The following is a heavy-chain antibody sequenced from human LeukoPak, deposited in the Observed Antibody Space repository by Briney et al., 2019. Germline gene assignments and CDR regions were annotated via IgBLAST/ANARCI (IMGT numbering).Heavy chain of an antibody. CDR1: GFTFSSCA. V-gene: IGHV3-23*01. CDR3: AKDCGTYDYFDY. D-gene: IGHD1-26*01. CDR2: ISGSGGST. J-gene: IGHJ4*02. Sequence: GGSLRLSCAASGFTFSSCAMSWVRQAPGKGLEWVSAISGSGGSTYYADSVKGRFTISRDNSKNTLYLQMNSLRAEDTALYYCAKDCGTYDYFDYWGQGTLVTVSS.